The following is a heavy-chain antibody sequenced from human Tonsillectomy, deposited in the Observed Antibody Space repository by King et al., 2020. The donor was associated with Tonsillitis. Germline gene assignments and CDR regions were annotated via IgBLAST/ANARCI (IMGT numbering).Heavy chain of an antibody. Sequence: VQLVESGGGVVQPGRSLRLSCAASGFTFSTYGMHWVRQAPGKGLEWVAIISYDGSNKYYADSVKGRFTISRDNSRNTLYLQMNSLRAEDTAMYYCTATEAGWYFDYWGQGTLVTVSS. CDR1: GFTFSTYG. CDR3: TATEAGWYFDY. V-gene: IGHV3-30*03. CDR2: ISYDGSNK. J-gene: IGHJ4*02.